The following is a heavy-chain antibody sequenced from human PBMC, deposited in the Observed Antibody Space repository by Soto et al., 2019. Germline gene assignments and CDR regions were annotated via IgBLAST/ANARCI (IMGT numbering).Heavy chain of an antibody. Sequence: QVQLQESGPGLVKPSETLSLTCTVSGGSISSYYWSWIRQPPGKGLEWIGYIYYSGSTDYNPSLKSRVTIPVDTSKNQFSLKLSSVTAADTAVYYCARHPTTVSAFDYWGQGTLVTVSS. D-gene: IGHD4-17*01. J-gene: IGHJ4*02. CDR1: GGSISSYY. CDR3: ARHPTTVSAFDY. V-gene: IGHV4-59*08. CDR2: IYYSGST.